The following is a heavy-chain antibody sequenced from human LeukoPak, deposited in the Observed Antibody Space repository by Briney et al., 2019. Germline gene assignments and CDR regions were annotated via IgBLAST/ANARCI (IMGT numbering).Heavy chain of an antibody. CDR3: ARGQYSSGWNKNYYYYGMDV. D-gene: IGHD6-19*01. Sequence: PSETLSLTCAVYGGSFSGYYWSWIRQPPGKGLEWIGEINHSGSTNYNPSLKSRVTISVDTSKDQFSLKLRSVTAADTAVYYCARGQYSSGWNKNYYYYGMDVWGQGTAVTVSS. CDR2: INHSGST. J-gene: IGHJ6*02. V-gene: IGHV4-34*01. CDR1: GGSFSGYY.